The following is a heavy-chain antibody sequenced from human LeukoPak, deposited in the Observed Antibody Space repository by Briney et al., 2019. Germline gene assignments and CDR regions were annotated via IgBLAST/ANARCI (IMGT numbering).Heavy chain of an antibody. D-gene: IGHD2-21*01. J-gene: IGHJ4*02. CDR2: IDHTGNT. CDR3: ARQGSISAFDF. Sequence: SETLSLTCAVSGDSISSSHWWSWVRQPPGRGLEWIGEIDHTGNTKYNPSLKSRVTISADTSKNQFSLQLRALSAADTAVYFCARQGSISAFDFWGRGTLVTVSS. CDR1: GDSISSSHW. V-gene: IGHV4-4*02.